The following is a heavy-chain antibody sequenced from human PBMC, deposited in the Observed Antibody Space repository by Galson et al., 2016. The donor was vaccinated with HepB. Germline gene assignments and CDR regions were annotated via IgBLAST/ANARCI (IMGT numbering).Heavy chain of an antibody. CDR1: GFTFSTYA. CDR2: IGSTGIDT. D-gene: IGHD2-21*01. CDR3: ANRLPGVSPGRN. V-gene: IGHV3-23*01. J-gene: IGHJ4*02. Sequence: LRLSCAASGFTFSTYAMSWVRQAPGKGLEWVSVIGSTGIDTHYADSVRGRFTISRDNSKNTLYLQMNSLRAADAAVYYCANRLPGVSPGRNWGQGTLVTVSS.